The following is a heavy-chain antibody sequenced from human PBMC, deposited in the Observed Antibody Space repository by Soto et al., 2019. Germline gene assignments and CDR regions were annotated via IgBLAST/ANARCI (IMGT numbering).Heavy chain of an antibody. Sequence: SETLSLTCTVSGGSISSYYWSWIRQPPGKGLEWIGYIYYSGSNNYNPSLKSRVTISVDTSKNQFSLKLSSVTAADTVVYYCARLVVRYTWFDPWGHGTLVTV. CDR1: GGSISSYY. D-gene: IGHD2-15*01. CDR3: ARLVVRYTWFDP. CDR2: IYYSGSN. V-gene: IGHV4-59*01. J-gene: IGHJ5*02.